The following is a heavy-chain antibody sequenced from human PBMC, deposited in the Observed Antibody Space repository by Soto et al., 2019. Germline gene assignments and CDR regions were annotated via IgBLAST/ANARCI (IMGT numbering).Heavy chain of an antibody. CDR1: GYTFTGYY. V-gene: IGHV1-2*04. D-gene: IGHD3-9*01. Sequence: ASVKVSCKASGYTFTGYYMHWVRQAPGQGLEWMGWINPNSGGTNYAQKFQGWVTMTRDTSISTAYMELSSLRSEDTAVYYCARDLLYYDILTGYPFDYWGQGTLVTVSS. CDR2: INPNSGGT. J-gene: IGHJ4*02. CDR3: ARDLLYYDILTGYPFDY.